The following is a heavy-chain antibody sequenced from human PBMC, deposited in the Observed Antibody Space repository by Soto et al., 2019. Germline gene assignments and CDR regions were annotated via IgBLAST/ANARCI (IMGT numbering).Heavy chain of an antibody. Sequence: QVQLVESGGGVVQPGRSLRLSCAASGFTFSSYAMHWVRQAPGKGLXXXAVISYDGSNKYYADSVKGRFTISRDNSKNTLYLQMNSLRAEDTAVYYCARDDSGDFWSGPGRNAFDIWGQGTMVTVSS. CDR2: ISYDGSNK. V-gene: IGHV3-30-3*01. J-gene: IGHJ3*02. CDR1: GFTFSSYA. D-gene: IGHD3-3*01. CDR3: ARDDSGDFWSGPGRNAFDI.